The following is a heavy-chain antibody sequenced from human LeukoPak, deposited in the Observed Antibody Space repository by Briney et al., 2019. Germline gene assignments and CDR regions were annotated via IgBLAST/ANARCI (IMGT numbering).Heavy chain of an antibody. CDR3: ARGPPSITMIVVVITTTNFDY. V-gene: IGHV1-2*02. CDR1: GYTFTVYY. D-gene: IGHD3-22*01. Sequence: SVKLSCKASGYTFTVYYMHWVRQAPGQGPEWMGWINPNTGGTNYAQKFHGRVTMTRDTSISTAYMELSRLRSDDTAVYYCARGPPSITMIVVVITTTNFDYWGQGTLVTVSS. J-gene: IGHJ4*02. CDR2: INPNTGGT.